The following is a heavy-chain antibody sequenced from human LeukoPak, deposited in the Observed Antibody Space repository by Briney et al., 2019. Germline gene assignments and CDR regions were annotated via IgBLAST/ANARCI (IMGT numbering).Heavy chain of an antibody. D-gene: IGHD3-3*01. Sequence: ASVKVSCKASGYTFTSYDINWVRQATGQGLEWMGWINPNSGGTNYAQKFQGRVTMTRDTSTSTAYMELSRLRSDDTAVYYCARDKRDLETLMGYYYYYYMDVWGKGTTVTVSS. CDR3: ARDKRDLETLMGYYYYYYMDV. CDR2: INPNSGGT. CDR1: GYTFTSYD. V-gene: IGHV1-2*02. J-gene: IGHJ6*03.